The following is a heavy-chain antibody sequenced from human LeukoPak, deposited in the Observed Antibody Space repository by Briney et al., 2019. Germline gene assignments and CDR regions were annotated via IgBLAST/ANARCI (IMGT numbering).Heavy chain of an antibody. J-gene: IGHJ4*02. V-gene: IGHV4-39*01. CDR2: IYYSGSS. D-gene: IGHD3-10*01. CDR3: VRLQSKQQWFPGVGSFEL. CDR1: GGSISTNRYY. Sequence: SETLSLTCSVSGGSISTNRYYWGWIRQPPGKGLEWIGHIYYSGSSYYNPSLESRVTVSVDTSKNQFSLKVSSVTGADTAVYYCVRLQSKQQWFPGVGSFELWGQGTLVTVAS.